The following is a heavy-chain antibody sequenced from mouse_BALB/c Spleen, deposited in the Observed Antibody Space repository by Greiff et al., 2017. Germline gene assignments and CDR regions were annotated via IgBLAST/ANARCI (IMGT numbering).Heavy chain of an antibody. CDR3: TKWGEYGNYPFDY. V-gene: IGHV1-5*01. CDR2: IYPGNSDT. D-gene: IGHD2-1*01. J-gene: IGHJ2*01. Sequence: VQLQQSGTVLARPGASVKMSCKASGYSFTSYWMHWVKQRPGQGLEWIGAIYPGNSDTSYNQKFKGKDKLTAVTSASTAYMERSSLTNEDSAVYYCTKWGEYGNYPFDYWGQGTTLTVSS. CDR1: GYSFTSYW.